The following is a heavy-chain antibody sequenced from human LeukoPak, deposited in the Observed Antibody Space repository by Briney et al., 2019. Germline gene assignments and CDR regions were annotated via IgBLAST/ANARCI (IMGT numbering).Heavy chain of an antibody. D-gene: IGHD4-11*01. CDR3: AREQYSSYYYSMDV. V-gene: IGHV1-18*01. CDR1: GYTFTSYG. Sequence: ASVKVSCKASGYTFTSYGISWVRQAPGQGLEWMGWISAYNGNTNYAQKLQGRVTMTTDTSTSTAYMELRSLRSDDTAVYYCAREQYSSYYYSMDVWGKGTTVTVSS. J-gene: IGHJ6*03. CDR2: ISAYNGNT.